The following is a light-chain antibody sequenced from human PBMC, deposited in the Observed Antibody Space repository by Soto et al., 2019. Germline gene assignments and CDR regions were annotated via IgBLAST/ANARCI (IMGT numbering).Light chain of an antibody. J-gene: IGLJ2*01. CDR1: RGDVGSYNL. CDR2: EVT. V-gene: IGLV2-23*02. CDR3: SANAGGSTLV. Sequence: QSALTQPASVSGSPGQSITISCTGTRGDVGSYNLVSWYQQHPDKAPKLLIFEVTNRPSGVSDRFSGSKSGNTASLTISGLQTEDEADYYCSANAGGSTLVFGGGTKLTVL.